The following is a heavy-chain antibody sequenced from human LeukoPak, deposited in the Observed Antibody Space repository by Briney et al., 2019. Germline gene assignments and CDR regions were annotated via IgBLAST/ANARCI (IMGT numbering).Heavy chain of an antibody. Sequence: SETLSLTCTVSGGSISSYYWSWIRQPPGKGLEWIGYIYYSGSTNYNPSLKSRVTISVDTSKNQFSLKLSSVTAADTAVYYCARDNPDGYTYGHYYNYMDVWGKGATVTVSS. J-gene: IGHJ6*03. V-gene: IGHV4-59*12. CDR1: GGSISSYY. CDR2: IYYSGST. CDR3: ARDNPDGYTYGHYYNYMDV. D-gene: IGHD5-18*01.